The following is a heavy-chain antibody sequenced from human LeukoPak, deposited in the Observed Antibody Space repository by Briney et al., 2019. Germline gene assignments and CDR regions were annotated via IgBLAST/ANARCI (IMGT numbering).Heavy chain of an antibody. D-gene: IGHD3-10*01. CDR3: ARVVSYYGSSYRLLDL. Sequence: GGSLRLSCAASGFTFNNYGMHWVRQAPGKGLEWVALIWFDGSNKDYADSVKGRFTISRDNSRNTMYLQMDSLRAEDTAVYYCARVVSYYGSSYRLLDLWGRGTLVTVSS. V-gene: IGHV3-33*01. CDR1: GFTFNNYG. CDR2: IWFDGSNK. J-gene: IGHJ2*01.